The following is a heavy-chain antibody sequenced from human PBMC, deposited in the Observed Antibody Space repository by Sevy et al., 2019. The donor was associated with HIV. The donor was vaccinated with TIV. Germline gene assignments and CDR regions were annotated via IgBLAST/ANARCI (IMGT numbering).Heavy chain of an antibody. J-gene: IGHJ3*02. CDR2: ISDSSNYI. D-gene: IGHD2-2*02. V-gene: IGHV3-21*01. CDR3: ARRYCSLTSCYMHDAFDI. Sequence: GRSLRLSCAASGFTFSSYSMNWVRQAPGKGLEWVSSISDSSNYIYYADSVKGRFTISRDNAKNSLYLQMNSLRAEDTAVYYCARRYCSLTSCYMHDAFDIWGQGTMVTVSS. CDR1: GFTFSSYS.